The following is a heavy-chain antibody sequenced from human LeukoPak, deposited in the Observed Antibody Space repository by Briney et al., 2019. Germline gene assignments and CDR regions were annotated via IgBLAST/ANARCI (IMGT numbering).Heavy chain of an antibody. CDR3: ARGRHSSSYYFDY. CDR2: INPNSGGT. Sequence: GASVKVSCKASGYTFTGYYMHWVRQAPGQGLEWMGWINPNSGGTNYAQKFQGRVTMTRDTSISTAYMELSRLRSDDTAVYYCARGRHSSSYYFDYWGQGTLVTVSS. CDR1: GYTFTGYY. J-gene: IGHJ4*02. D-gene: IGHD6-6*01. V-gene: IGHV1-2*02.